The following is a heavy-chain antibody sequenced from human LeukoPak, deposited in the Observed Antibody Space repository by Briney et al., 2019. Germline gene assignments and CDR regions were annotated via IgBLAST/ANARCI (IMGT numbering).Heavy chain of an antibody. CDR3: ATDVKDSSSWYVYFQH. V-gene: IGHV1-24*01. J-gene: IGHJ1*01. Sequence: ASVEVSCKVSGYTLTELSMHWVRQAPGKGLEWMGGFDPEDGETIYAQKFQGRVTMTEDTSTDTAYMELSSLRSEDTAVYYCATDVKDSSSWYVYFQHWGQGTLVTVSS. CDR1: GYTLTELS. D-gene: IGHD6-13*01. CDR2: FDPEDGET.